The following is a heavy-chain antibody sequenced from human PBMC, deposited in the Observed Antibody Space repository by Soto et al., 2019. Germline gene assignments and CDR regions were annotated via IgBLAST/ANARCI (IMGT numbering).Heavy chain of an antibody. V-gene: IGHV4-59*01. CDR1: GGSISSYY. CDR2: IYYSGST. CDR3: VTGITVVRGVIRGWFDP. D-gene: IGHD3-10*01. Sequence: SESRSLPCTVSGGSISSYYWSWIRQPPGKGMEWIGYIYYSGSTNNNPPLKSRATISLDTSKNQLSLTLISVSAATPPVHSCVTGITVVRGVIRGWFDPWGQGTLVTVSS. J-gene: IGHJ5*02.